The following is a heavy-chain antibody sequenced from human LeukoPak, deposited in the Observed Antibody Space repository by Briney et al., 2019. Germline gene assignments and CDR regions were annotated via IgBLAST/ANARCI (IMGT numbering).Heavy chain of an antibody. Sequence: QAGGSLRLSCAAPGFTFSSYTMSWVRQAPGKGLEWVSTITTSDGNTYYADSVKGRFTVSRDNSKNTLFLQMNSLRAEDTAVYYCAKDGGLWVSAHWGDSWGRGTLVTVSS. CDR3: AKDGGLWVSAHWGDS. D-gene: IGHD7-27*01. J-gene: IGHJ4*02. CDR1: GFTFSSYT. V-gene: IGHV3-23*01. CDR2: ITTSDGNT.